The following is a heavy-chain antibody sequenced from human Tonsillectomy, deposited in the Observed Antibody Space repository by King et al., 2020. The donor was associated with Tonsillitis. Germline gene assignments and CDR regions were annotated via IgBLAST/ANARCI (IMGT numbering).Heavy chain of an antibody. V-gene: IGHV4-59*01. D-gene: IGHD3-10*01. CDR1: GGSISSYY. J-gene: IGHJ6*03. Sequence: QLQESGPGLVKPSETLSLTCTVSGGSISSYYWSWIRQPPGKGLEWIGYIYYSGSTNYNPSLKSRVTISVDTSKNQFSLKLSSVTAADTAVYYCARASRYYYGSGSYSYYYYYYMDVWGKGTTVTVSS. CDR3: ARASRYYYGSGSYSYYYYYYMDV. CDR2: IYYSGST.